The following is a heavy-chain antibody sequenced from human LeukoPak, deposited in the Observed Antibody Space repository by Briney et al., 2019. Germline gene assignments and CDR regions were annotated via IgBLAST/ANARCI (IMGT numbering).Heavy chain of an antibody. V-gene: IGHV3-30*18. CDR2: LSYDDGSNK. CDR1: GFTFNTYG. J-gene: IGHJ6*02. Sequence: GGSLRLSCAASGFTFNTYGMNWVRQAPGKGPEWVAVLSYDDGSNKYYADSVKGRFTISRDNSKNTLYLQMNSLRAEDTAVYYCAKALTEYTSYYYYGMDVWGQGTTVTVSS. CDR3: AKALTEYTSYYYYGMDV. D-gene: IGHD1-14*01.